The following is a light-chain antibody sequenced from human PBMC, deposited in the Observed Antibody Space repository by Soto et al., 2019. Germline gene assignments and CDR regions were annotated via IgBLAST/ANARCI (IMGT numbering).Light chain of an antibody. Sequence: QSVLTQPPSASGTPGQRVAISCSGSSSNIGSNYVYWYQQLPETAPKLLISMNNQRPSGVPDRFSGSSSGTSASLAISGLRSEDEADYYCAAWDDSLSAVVFGGGTKLTVL. CDR3: AAWDDSLSAVV. J-gene: IGLJ2*01. CDR1: SSNIGSNY. V-gene: IGLV1-47*01. CDR2: MNN.